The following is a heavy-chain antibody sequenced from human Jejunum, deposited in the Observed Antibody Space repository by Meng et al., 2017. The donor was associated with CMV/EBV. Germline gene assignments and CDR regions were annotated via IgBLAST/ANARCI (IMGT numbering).Heavy chain of an antibody. D-gene: IGHD3/OR15-3a*01. V-gene: IGHV3-74*01. Sequence: SCVVSGFTLSNCWMHWVRQAPGKVLVWVSRISLDGSSTNYADSVKGRFTISRDNAKNTVYLQMKSLRVEDTAVYYCARDLWGLGDYWGQGTLVTVSS. CDR1: GFTLSNCW. J-gene: IGHJ4*02. CDR3: ARDLWGLGDY. CDR2: ISLDGSST.